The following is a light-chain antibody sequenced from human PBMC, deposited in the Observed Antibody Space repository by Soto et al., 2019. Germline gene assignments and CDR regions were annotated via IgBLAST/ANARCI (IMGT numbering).Light chain of an antibody. CDR3: QQSYSTLWT. Sequence: DIQMTQSPSSLSASVGDRVTITCRASQSISSYLNWYQQKPGKAPKLLIYAASSLQSGVPSRFSGSGSGTEFTLTISSLQPEEFATYYCQQSYSTLWTVGQGTNVEIK. V-gene: IGKV1-39*01. CDR2: AAS. CDR1: QSISSY. J-gene: IGKJ1*01.